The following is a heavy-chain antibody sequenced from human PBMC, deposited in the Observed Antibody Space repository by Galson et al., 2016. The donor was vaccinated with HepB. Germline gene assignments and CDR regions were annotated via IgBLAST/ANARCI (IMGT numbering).Heavy chain of an antibody. J-gene: IGHJ5*02. Sequence: SLRLSCAASRFTFSRYGMHWVRQAPGKGLEWVAGIWYDGSNKYYADSVKGRFTISRDNSKSTVYLQMISLRAEDTAVYYCARMRSELTAGGWGRPFDPWGQGTLVTVSS. D-gene: IGHD6-13*01. V-gene: IGHV3-33*01. CDR1: RFTFSRYG. CDR3: ARMRSELTAGGWGRPFDP. CDR2: IWYDGSNK.